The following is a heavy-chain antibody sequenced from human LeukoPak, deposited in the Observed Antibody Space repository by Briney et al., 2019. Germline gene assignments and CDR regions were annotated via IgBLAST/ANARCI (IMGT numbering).Heavy chain of an antibody. Sequence: SETLSLTCIVSGGSISSSSYHWGWIRQPPGKGLEWIGSIYYSGSTYYNPSLKSRVTISVDTSKNQFSLRLNSVTAADTAVYYCARTYKFLEDYWGQGTLVTVSS. CDR2: IYYSGST. D-gene: IGHD1-14*01. CDR1: GGSISSSSYH. V-gene: IGHV4-39*01. CDR3: ARTYKFLEDY. J-gene: IGHJ4*02.